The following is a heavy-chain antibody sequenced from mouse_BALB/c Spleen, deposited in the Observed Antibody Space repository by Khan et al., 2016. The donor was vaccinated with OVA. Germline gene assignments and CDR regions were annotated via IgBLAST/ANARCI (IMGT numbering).Heavy chain of an antibody. CDR3: AREASSWDFSFPY. CDR1: GYTFTNYV. D-gene: IGHD4-1*01. J-gene: IGHJ3*01. CDR2: INPDNAGT. Sequence: IQLVQSGPELVEPGASVKMSCKASGYTFTNYVIHWVKQKPGQGLEWIGYINPDNAGTRYNEKFKGKATLTSDISSTSAYMALLSLTSEDSAVYYCAREASSWDFSFPYWGQGTLVTVSA. V-gene: IGHV1S136*01.